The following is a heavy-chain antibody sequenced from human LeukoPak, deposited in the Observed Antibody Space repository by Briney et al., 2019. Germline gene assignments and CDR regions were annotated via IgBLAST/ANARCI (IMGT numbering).Heavy chain of an antibody. V-gene: IGHV3-30*02. CDR3: AGDFDY. J-gene: IGHJ4*02. CDR2: TRSDGINK. CDR1: GFTFSKSG. Sequence: PGGSLRLSCAASGFTFSKSGMHWVRQAPGKGLEWVAFTRSDGINKYYADSVEGRFTISRDNSKNILYLQMNSLRAEDTAVYFCAGDFDYWGQGTLVTVSS.